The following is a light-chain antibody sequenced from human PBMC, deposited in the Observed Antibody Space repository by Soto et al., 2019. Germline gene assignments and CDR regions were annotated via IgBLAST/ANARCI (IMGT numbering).Light chain of an antibody. CDR1: QTVSSNS. CDR3: QLYGSSART. Sequence: EIVLTQSPGTLSLSPGERATLSCRASQTVSSNSLAWYHQKPGQAPRLLIYGASSRATGIPGRFSGSGSGTDFTLTISRLEPEDLAVYYCQLYGSSARTFGQGTKVEI. CDR2: GAS. V-gene: IGKV3-20*01. J-gene: IGKJ1*01.